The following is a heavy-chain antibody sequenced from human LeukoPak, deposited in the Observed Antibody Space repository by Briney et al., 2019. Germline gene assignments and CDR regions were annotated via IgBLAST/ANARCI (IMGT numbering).Heavy chain of an antibody. CDR3: ARDISGSYPAYYFDY. V-gene: IGHV1-2*02. CDR2: INPNSGGT. CDR1: GYTFTSYY. J-gene: IGHJ4*02. D-gene: IGHD1-26*01. Sequence: ASVKVSCKASGYTFTSYYMHWVRHAPGQGLEWMGWINPNSGGTNYAQKFQGRLTMTRDTSISTAYMELSRLRSDDTAVYYCARDISGSYPAYYFDYWGQGTLVTVSS.